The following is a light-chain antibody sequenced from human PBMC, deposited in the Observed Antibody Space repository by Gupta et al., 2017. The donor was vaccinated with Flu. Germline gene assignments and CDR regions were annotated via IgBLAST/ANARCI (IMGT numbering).Light chain of an antibody. CDR3: SSYTSSSTLE. CDR1: SSDVGGYNY. Sequence: HSALTQPASVSGSPAPSITIHCTGTSSDVGGYNYVSWYQQPPGKAPKLMIYEVSNRPSGVSNRFAGSKSGNTASLTISGLQAEDEADYYCSSYTSSSTLEFGGGTKLTVL. J-gene: IGLJ2*01. V-gene: IGLV2-14*01. CDR2: EVS.